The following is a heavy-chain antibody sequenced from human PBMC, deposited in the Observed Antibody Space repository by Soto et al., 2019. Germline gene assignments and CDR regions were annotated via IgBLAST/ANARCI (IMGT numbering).Heavy chain of an antibody. V-gene: IGHV2-5*02. Sequence: QITLKESGPTLVKPTQTLTLTCPFSGFSLSTRGVGVGWIRQPPGKALEWLALIFCDDDKRYSPSLNSRRTITKDPAKDQGVLTMTHMDPVDTATYYCAHRPTGYYGMDVWGQGTTVTVSS. D-gene: IGHD3-10*01. CDR2: IFCDDDK. CDR3: AHRPTGYYGMDV. J-gene: IGHJ6*02. CDR1: GFSLSTRGVG.